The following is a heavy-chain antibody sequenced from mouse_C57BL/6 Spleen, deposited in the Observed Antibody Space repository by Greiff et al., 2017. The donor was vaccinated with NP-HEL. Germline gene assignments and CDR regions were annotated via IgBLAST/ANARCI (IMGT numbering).Heavy chain of an antibody. Sequence: QVQLQQSGPELVKPGASVTISCKASGYAFSSSWMNWVKQRPGKGLEWIGRIYPGDGDTNYNGKFKGKATLTADKSSSTAYMQLSSLTSEDSAVYFCARGDAMDYWGQGTSVTVSS. J-gene: IGHJ4*01. V-gene: IGHV1-82*01. CDR1: GYAFSSSW. CDR3: ARGDAMDY. CDR2: IYPGDGDT.